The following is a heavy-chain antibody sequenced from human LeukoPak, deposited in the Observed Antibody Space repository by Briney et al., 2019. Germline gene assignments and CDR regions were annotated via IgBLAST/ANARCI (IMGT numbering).Heavy chain of an antibody. V-gene: IGHV1-69*17. CDR1: AGTFSSYA. Sequence: ASVKLSCNASAGTFSSYANSWVRLAPAQGLEWVGGIIPIFGIANYAQKFQSRVTITADKSTSTASMEPSSLRSEDTAVYYCARGHPTVVPAASMDVGGQGTTVTVSS. CDR2: IIPIFGIA. CDR3: ARGHPTVVPAASMDV. D-gene: IGHD2-2*01. J-gene: IGHJ6*02.